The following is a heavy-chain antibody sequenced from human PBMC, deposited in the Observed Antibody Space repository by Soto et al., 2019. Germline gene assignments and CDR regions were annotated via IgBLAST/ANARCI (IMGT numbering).Heavy chain of an antibody. CDR1: GDSVSAISAA. CDR2: TYYRSKWYN. Sequence: QLQQSGPGLVKPSQTLSLTCAISGDSVSAISAAWNWIRQSPSGGLEWLGKTYYRSKWYNDYGVSVKSRIPISPDTSKNQGSLQLHSVTPEDTAIYYCARKYEDALSPPSGFDPWGQGNLVTVSS. CDR3: ARKYEDALSPPSGFDP. D-gene: IGHD3-16*01. J-gene: IGHJ5*02. V-gene: IGHV6-1*01.